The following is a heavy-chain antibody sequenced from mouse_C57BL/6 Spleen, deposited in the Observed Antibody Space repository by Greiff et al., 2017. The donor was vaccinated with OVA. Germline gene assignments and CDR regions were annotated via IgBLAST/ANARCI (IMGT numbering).Heavy chain of an antibody. Sequence: EVQVVESEGGLVQPGSSMKLSCTASGFTFSDYYMAWVRQVPEKGLEWVANINYDGSSTYYLDSLKSRFIISRDNAKNILYLQMSSLKSEDTATYYCARGVYGSSSYWYFDVWGTGTTVTVSS. D-gene: IGHD1-1*01. CDR2: INYDGSST. J-gene: IGHJ1*03. CDR3: ARGVYGSSSYWYFDV. CDR1: GFTFSDYY. V-gene: IGHV5-16*01.